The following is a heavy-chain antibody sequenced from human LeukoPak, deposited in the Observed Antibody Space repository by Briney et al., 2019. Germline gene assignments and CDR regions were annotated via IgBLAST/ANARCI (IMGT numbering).Heavy chain of an antibody. J-gene: IGHJ3*02. CDR3: AGGPKGDAFDI. V-gene: IGHV1-69*05. CDR2: IIPTFGTA. Sequence: ASVKVSCKASGGTFSSYAISWVRQAPGQGLEWMGRIIPTFGTANYAQKFQGRVTITTDESTSTAYMELSSLRSEDTAVYYCAGGPKGDAFDIWGQGTMVTVSS. CDR1: GGTFSSYA.